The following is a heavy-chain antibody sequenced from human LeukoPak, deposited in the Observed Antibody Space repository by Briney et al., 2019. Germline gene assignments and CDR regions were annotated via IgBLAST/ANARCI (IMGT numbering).Heavy chain of an antibody. Sequence: PSETLSLTCTVSGGSISSGSYHWGWIRQPPGKGLEWIGSIYYSGSTFYNPSLKSRVTISVEASKNQFSLKLSSVTAADTAVYYCARHRDNYDDRIDYWGQGTLVTVSS. CDR1: GGSISSGSYH. CDR3: ARHRDNYDDRIDY. V-gene: IGHV4-39*01. J-gene: IGHJ4*02. D-gene: IGHD3-22*01. CDR2: IYYSGST.